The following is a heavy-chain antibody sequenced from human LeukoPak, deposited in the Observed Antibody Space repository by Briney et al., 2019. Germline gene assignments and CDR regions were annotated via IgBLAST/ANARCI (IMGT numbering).Heavy chain of an antibody. D-gene: IGHD3-10*01. V-gene: IGHV1-69*01. J-gene: IGHJ4*02. CDR3: ARDYRGETGY. CDR1: GGTFSSYA. CDR2: IIPIFGTA. Sequence: ASVKVSCKASGGTFSSYAISWVRQAPGQGLEWMGGIIPIFGTANYAQKFQGRVTITADESTSTAYMELRSLRSDDTAVYYCARDYRGETGYWGQGTLVTVSS.